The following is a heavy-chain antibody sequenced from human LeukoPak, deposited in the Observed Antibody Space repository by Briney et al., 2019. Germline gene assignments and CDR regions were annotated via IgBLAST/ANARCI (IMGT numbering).Heavy chain of an antibody. D-gene: IGHD3-16*01. J-gene: IGHJ4*02. CDR2: IQTNGNT. CDR3: ATSGSTYGYTC. CDR1: GGSINNYY. V-gene: IGHV4-4*07. Sequence: SETLSLTCTVSGGSINNYYWTWTWLRQPAGKGLEWIGRIQTNGNTNYNPSLESRLTMSVDTSKNQISLKLTSMTAADTAVYYCATSGSTYGYTCWGQGTQVTVSS.